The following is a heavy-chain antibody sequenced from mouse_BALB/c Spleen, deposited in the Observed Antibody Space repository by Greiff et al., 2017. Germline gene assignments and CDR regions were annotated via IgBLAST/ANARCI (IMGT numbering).Heavy chain of an antibody. Sequence: DVQLVESGGGLVKPGGSLKLSCAASGFTFSSYAMSWVRQSPEKRLEWVAEISSGGSYTYYPDTVTGRFTISRDNAKNTLYLEMSSLRSEDTAMYYCAKDGYYEAMDYWGQGTSVTVSS. CDR3: AKDGYYEAMDY. D-gene: IGHD2-3*01. V-gene: IGHV5-9-4*01. CDR1: GFTFSSYA. J-gene: IGHJ4*01. CDR2: ISSGGSYT.